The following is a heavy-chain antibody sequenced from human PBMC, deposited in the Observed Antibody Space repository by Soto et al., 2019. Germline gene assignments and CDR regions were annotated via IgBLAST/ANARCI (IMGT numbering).Heavy chain of an antibody. Sequence: QVQLVQSGAEVKKPGSSVKVSCKASGGTFSSYTISWVRQAPGQGLEWMGRIIPILGIANYAQKFQGRVTIAADKSTSTAYMELSSLRSEDTAVYYCAGGIEVSGRYYYGMDVWGQGTTVTVSS. D-gene: IGHD3-22*01. CDR3: AGGIEVSGRYYYGMDV. J-gene: IGHJ6*02. CDR2: IIPILGIA. CDR1: GGTFSSYT. V-gene: IGHV1-69*02.